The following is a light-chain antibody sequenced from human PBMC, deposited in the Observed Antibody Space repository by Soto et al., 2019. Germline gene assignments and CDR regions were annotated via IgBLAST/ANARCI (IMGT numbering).Light chain of an antibody. CDR3: QQYNAYPHT. J-gene: IGKJ2*01. V-gene: IGKV1-5*03. CDR2: QAS. Sequence: DIQMTQSPSTLSASVGDRVTITCRASQSISTFLAWYQQKPGKAPKLLIYQASTLDTGVTSTFSGSGSGTESTLTISSLQPDDFATYHCQQYNAYPHTFGQGTKLEIK. CDR1: QSISTF.